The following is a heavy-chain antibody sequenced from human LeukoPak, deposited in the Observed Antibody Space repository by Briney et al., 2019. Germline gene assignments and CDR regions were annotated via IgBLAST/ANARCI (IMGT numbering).Heavy chain of an antibody. CDR1: GFTFSSYA. V-gene: IGHV3-23*01. Sequence: PGGSLRLSCAASGFTFSSYAMSWVRQAPGKGLEWVSSFSVSGGSTYYADSVKGRFTISRDNSKNTLYLQMNSLRADDTAVYYCAFSLASGTYSGYWGQGTLVTVSS. J-gene: IGHJ4*02. D-gene: IGHD3-10*01. CDR3: AFSLASGTYSGY. CDR2: FSVSGGST.